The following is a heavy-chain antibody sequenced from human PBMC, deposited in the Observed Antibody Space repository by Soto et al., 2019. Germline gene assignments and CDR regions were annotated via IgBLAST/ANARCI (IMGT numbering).Heavy chain of an antibody. CDR2: INHSGST. Sequence: QVRLQQWSAGLLKPSETLPLTCAVYGGSFSDYYWSWIRQPPGKGLEWIGEINHSGSTNYNPSLKSRVTISVDTSKNQFSLKLNSVTAADTAVYYCAREVPSRYFDLWGRGTPVTVSS. J-gene: IGHJ2*01. CDR3: AREVPSRYFDL. V-gene: IGHV4-34*01. CDR1: GGSFSDYY. D-gene: IGHD3-10*01.